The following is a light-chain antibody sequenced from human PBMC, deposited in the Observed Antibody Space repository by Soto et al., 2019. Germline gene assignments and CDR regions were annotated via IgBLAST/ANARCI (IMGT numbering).Light chain of an antibody. CDR2: TAY. J-gene: IGKJ3*01. CDR1: QRLFSF. CDR3: QQTYSAPFT. V-gene: IGKV1-39*01. Sequence: DIQMTQSPSSLSASVGGSVTLTCRASQRLFSFLNWYQQAPGRAPKLLISTAYKLQSGVPSRFSGSESGTEFTLTISSLQPEDFAIYFCQQTYSAPFTFGPGTKVDVK.